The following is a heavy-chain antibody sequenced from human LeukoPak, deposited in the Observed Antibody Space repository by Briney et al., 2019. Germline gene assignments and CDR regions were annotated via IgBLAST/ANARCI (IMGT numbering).Heavy chain of an antibody. V-gene: IGHV3-30-3*01. CDR2: ISYDGSNK. CDR3: AKDRLAVAGTIGGLLGP. D-gene: IGHD6-19*01. J-gene: IGHJ4*02. Sequence: QPGGSLRLSCAASGFTFSSYAMHWVRQAPGKGLEWVAVISYDGSNKYYADSVKGRFTISRDSSKNTLYLQMNSLRAEDTAVYYCAKDRLAVAGTIGGLLGPWGQGTLVTVSS. CDR1: GFTFSSYA.